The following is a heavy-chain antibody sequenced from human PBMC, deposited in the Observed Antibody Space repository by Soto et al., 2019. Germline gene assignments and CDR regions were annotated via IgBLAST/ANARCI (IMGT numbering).Heavy chain of an antibody. V-gene: IGHV3-11*01. Sequence: GGSLRLSCTASGFTFSDYYMNWIRQAPGKGLEWVSYISSGAITIYYADSVKGRFTISRDNAKNSLYLQMNSLRAEDTAVYYCAGQYSSSSVEFWGQGTLVTVSS. D-gene: IGHD6-6*01. CDR3: AGQYSSSSVEF. J-gene: IGHJ4*02. CDR1: GFTFSDYY. CDR2: ISSGAITI.